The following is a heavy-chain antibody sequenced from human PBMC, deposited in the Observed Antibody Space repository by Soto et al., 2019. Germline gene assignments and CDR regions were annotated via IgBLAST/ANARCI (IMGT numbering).Heavy chain of an antibody. J-gene: IGHJ6*03. CDR1: GGSISSYY. CDR2: IYYSGST. V-gene: IGHV4-59*12. CDR3: ARDYFWSGYSPGSYYYYMDV. Sequence: SETLSLTCTVSGGSISSYYWSWIRQPPGKGLEWIGYIYYSGSTNYNPSLKSRVTISVDTSKNQFSLKLSSVTAADTAVYYCARDYFWSGYSPGSYYYYMDVWGKGTTVTVSS. D-gene: IGHD3-3*01.